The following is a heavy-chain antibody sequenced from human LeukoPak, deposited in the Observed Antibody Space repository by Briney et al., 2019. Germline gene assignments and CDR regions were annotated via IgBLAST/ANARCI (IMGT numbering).Heavy chain of an antibody. Sequence: SETLSLTCTVSGGSVSSYYWSWIRRPPGRGLEWIAYLSHSGSSDSNPSLTSRVTTLVDTSKNQFSLKLTSVTAADTAVYYCAKARYANAWYAFDIWGHGTMVTVSS. J-gene: IGHJ3*02. D-gene: IGHD2-2*01. CDR2: LSHSGSS. V-gene: IGHV4-59*02. CDR1: GGSVSSYY. CDR3: AKARYANAWYAFDI.